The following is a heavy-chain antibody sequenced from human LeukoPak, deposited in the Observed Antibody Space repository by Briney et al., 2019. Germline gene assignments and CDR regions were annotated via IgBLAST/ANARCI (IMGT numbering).Heavy chain of an antibody. J-gene: IGHJ4*02. V-gene: IGHV3-48*04. CDR3: AKEGRWLDS. CDR2: ISSSSSTI. D-gene: IGHD4-23*01. CDR1: GFTFSSYS. Sequence: GGSLRLSCAASGFTFSSYSMNWVRQAPGKGLEWVSYISSSSSTIYYADSVKGRFTISRDNAKNSLYLQINSLRTEDTAVYFCAKEGRWLDSWGQGTLVTVSS.